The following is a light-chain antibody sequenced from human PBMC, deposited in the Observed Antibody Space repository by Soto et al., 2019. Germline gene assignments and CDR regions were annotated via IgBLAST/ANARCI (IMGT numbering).Light chain of an antibody. V-gene: IGLV1-40*01. CDR1: SSNIGAGYD. CDR3: KSYAGSNTYV. J-gene: IGLJ1*01. CDR2: GNT. Sequence: QSVLTQPPSVSGAPGQRVTISCTGTSSNIGAGYDVHWYQHLPGTAPKLLIYGNTIRPSGVPDRFSGSKSGTSASLAITGLQAADEADYFCKSYAGSNTYVFGSGTKVTVL.